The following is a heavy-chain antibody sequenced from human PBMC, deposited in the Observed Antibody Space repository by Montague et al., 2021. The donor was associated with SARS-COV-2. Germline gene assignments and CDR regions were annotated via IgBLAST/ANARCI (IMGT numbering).Heavy chain of an antibody. CDR3: ARSLDPSATYSLPY. V-gene: IGHV4-59*01. CDR2: IHYSGGN. CDR1: GGSLGRYY. D-gene: IGHD3-10*01. J-gene: IGHJ4*02. Sequence: SETLSLTCSVSGGSLGRYYWSWLRQPPGKGLEWIGHIHYSGGNTYSPSFKSRVTISIDTPKNQFSLKLSSVTAADTAVYYCARSLDPSATYSLPYWGQGTLVTVSS.